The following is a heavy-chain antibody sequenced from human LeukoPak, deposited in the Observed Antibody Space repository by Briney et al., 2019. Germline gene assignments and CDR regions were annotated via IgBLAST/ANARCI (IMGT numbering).Heavy chain of an antibody. CDR1: GGSMTNSTYY. Sequence: KPSETLSLTCTVSGGSMTNSTYYWGWIRQPPGKGLEWIGTIYYSGRTYYNPSLKSRVTISVDTSKNQFSLNLTSVTAADTAVYYCARDEAAAAGNYWGQGTLVTVSS. V-gene: IGHV4-39*07. J-gene: IGHJ4*02. D-gene: IGHD6-13*01. CDR3: ARDEAAAAGNY. CDR2: IYYSGRT.